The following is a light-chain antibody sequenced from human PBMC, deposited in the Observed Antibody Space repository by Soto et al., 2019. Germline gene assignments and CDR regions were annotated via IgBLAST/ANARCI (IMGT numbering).Light chain of an antibody. CDR3: GTWDSSLSAAV. CDR2: DNN. J-gene: IGLJ7*01. Sequence: QSVLTQPPSVSAAPGQKVTISCSGSSSNIGNNYVSWYQQLPGIAPKLLIYDNNKRPSGIPDRFSGSKSGTSATLGITGLQTGDEADYYCGTWDSSLSAAVFGGGTQLTVL. V-gene: IGLV1-51*01. CDR1: SSNIGNNY.